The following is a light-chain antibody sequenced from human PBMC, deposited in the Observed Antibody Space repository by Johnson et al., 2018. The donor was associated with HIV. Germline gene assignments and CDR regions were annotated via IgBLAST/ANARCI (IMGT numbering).Light chain of an antibody. CDR3: GTWVSSLIAYV. V-gene: IGLV1-51*01. Sequence: QSVLTQPPSVSAAPGQKVTISCSGSSSNIGNNYVSWYQQLPGTAPKLLIYDNNKRPSGIPDRFSGSKSGTSATLGITGLQNGDEADYYCGTWVSSLIAYVFGTGTKVTVL. CDR1: SSNIGNNY. CDR2: DNN. J-gene: IGLJ1*01.